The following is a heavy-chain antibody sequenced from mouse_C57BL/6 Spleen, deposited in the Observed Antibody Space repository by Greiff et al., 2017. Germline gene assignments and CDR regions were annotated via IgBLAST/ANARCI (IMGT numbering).Heavy chain of an antibody. Sequence: EVMLVESGGGLVKPGGSLKLSCAASGFTFRSYAMSWVRQTPEKRLEWVATISDGGSYTYYPDNVKGRFTISRDNAKNNLYLQMSHLKSEDTAMYYCARSGSIFYYAMDYWGQGTSVTVSS. D-gene: IGHD1-1*01. CDR3: ARSGSIFYYAMDY. V-gene: IGHV5-4*03. CDR1: GFTFRSYA. CDR2: ISDGGSYT. J-gene: IGHJ4*01.